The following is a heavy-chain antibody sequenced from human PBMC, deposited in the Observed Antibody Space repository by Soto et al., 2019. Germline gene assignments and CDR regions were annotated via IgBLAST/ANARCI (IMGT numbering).Heavy chain of an antibody. CDR3: AKVVVVVIWGHDAFDI. Sequence: GGSLRLSCAASGFTFSSYAMSWVCQAPGKGLEWVSAISGSGGSTYYADSVKGRFTISRDNSKNTLYLQMNSLRAEDTAVYYCAKVVVVVIWGHDAFDIWGQGTMVTVSS. J-gene: IGHJ3*02. D-gene: IGHD3-22*01. CDR2: ISGSGGST. V-gene: IGHV3-23*01. CDR1: GFTFSSYA.